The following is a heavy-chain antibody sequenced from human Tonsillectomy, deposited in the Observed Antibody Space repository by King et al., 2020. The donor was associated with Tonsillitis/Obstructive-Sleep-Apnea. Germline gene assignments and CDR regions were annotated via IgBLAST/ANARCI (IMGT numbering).Heavy chain of an antibody. CDR1: GSGGSISSSTYY. Sequence: QLQESGPGLVKPSETLSLTCTVSGSGGSISSSTYYWGWIRQPPEKGLEWIGSIYYSGTTYYKPSLKSRVTISVDTSKNQFSLKLSSVTADDTAVYYCASSGVATAAYSYFDLWGRGTLVTVSS. J-gene: IGHJ2*01. V-gene: IGHV4-39*01. CDR2: IYYSGTT. CDR3: ASSGVATAAYSYFDL. D-gene: IGHD6-13*01.